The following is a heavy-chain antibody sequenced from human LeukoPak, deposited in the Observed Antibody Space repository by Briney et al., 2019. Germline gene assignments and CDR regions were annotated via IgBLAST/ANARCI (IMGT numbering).Heavy chain of an antibody. CDR1: GGTFSSYA. D-gene: IGHD3-22*01. J-gene: IGHJ6*03. CDR2: IIPIFGTA. Sequence: SVKVSCKASGGTFSSYAISWLRQAPAQGLEWMGRIIPIFGTANYAQKIQGRVTITTDESTSTAYMELSSLRSEDTAVYYCAREDRYYYDSSGSYYYYYMDVWGKGTTLTVSS. CDR3: AREDRYYYDSSGSYYYYYMDV. V-gene: IGHV1-69*05.